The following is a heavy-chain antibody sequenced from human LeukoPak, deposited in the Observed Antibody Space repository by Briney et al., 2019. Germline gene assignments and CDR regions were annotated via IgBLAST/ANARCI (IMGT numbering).Heavy chain of an antibody. CDR2: INSSSSTI. Sequence: GGSLRLSCAASGFTFSSYSMSWVRQAPGKGLEWISYINSSSSTIYYADSVKGRFTISRDNAKNSLYLEMNSLRAEDTAVYYCARAMSTFGGVRNYFDSWGQGTLVTVSS. J-gene: IGHJ4*02. V-gene: IGHV3-48*04. CDR3: ARAMSTFGGVRNYFDS. CDR1: GFTFSSYS. D-gene: IGHD3-16*01.